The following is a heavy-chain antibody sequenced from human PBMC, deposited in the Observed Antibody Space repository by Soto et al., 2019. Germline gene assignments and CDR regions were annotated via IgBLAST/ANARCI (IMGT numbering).Heavy chain of an antibody. Sequence: ASVKVSCTASGYTFTGYYMHWVRQAPGQGLEWMGWINPNSGGTNYAQKFQGRVTMTRDTSISTAYMELSRLRSDDTAVYYCARALSLGIAAHPWGQGTLVTVSS. D-gene: IGHD6-6*01. V-gene: IGHV1-2*02. CDR2: INPNSGGT. J-gene: IGHJ4*02. CDR3: ARALSLGIAAHP. CDR1: GYTFTGYY.